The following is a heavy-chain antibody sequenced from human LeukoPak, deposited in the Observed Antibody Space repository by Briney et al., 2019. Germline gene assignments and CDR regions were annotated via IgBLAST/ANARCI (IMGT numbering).Heavy chain of an antibody. CDR2: IYYSGST. V-gene: IGHV4-59*12. CDR1: GGSISSYY. CDR3: ARDPQGDYVWGSYL. D-gene: IGHD3-16*02. Sequence: SETLSLTCTVSGGSISSYYWSWIRQPPGKGLEWIGYIYYSGSTNYNPSLKSRVTISVDTSKNQFSLKINFVTAADTAVYYCARDPQGDYVWGSYLWGQGTLVTVSS. J-gene: IGHJ4*02.